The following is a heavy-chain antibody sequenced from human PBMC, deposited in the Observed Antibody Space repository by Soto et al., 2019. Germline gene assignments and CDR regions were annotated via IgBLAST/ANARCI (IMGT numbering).Heavy chain of an antibody. CDR3: ARGLQAGYYYYYGMDV. Sequence: QVQLVQSGAEVKKPGASVKVSCKASGYTFTSYDINWVRQATGQGLEWLGWMNPNSGNTGYAQKFQGRVTMTRNTSISTAYMELSSLISEGTAVYYCARGLQAGYYYYYGMDVWGQGTTVTVSS. D-gene: IGHD4-4*01. V-gene: IGHV1-8*01. CDR1: GYTFTSYD. J-gene: IGHJ6*02. CDR2: MNPNSGNT.